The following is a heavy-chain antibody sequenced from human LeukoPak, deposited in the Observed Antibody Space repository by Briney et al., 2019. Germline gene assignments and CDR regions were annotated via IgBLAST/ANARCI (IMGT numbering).Heavy chain of an antibody. Sequence: QPGGSLRLSCAASGFTFSSYAMSWVRQAPGKGLEWVSVISGSGGTTHYADSVKGRFTISRDNSKNTLYLQMNSLRGEDTGVYYCAKDGQVNQPDRLFTDWGQGTLVIVSS. V-gene: IGHV3-23*01. CDR3: AKDGQVNQPDRLFTD. CDR1: GFTFSSYA. CDR2: ISGSGGTT. D-gene: IGHD1-14*01. J-gene: IGHJ4*02.